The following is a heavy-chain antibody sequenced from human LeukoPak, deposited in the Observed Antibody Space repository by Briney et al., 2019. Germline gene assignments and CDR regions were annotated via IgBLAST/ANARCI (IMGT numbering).Heavy chain of an antibody. J-gene: IGHJ4*02. CDR3: AKGYYDYVWGSYYFDY. CDR1: GFTFSSYA. V-gene: IGHV3-23*01. CDR2: ISGSGGST. D-gene: IGHD3-16*01. Sequence: PGGSLRLSCAASGFTFSSYAMSWVRQAPGKGLEWVSAISGSGGSTYYADSVRGRFTISRDNSKNTLYLQMNSLRAEDTAVYYCAKGYYDYVWGSYYFDYWGQGILVTVCS.